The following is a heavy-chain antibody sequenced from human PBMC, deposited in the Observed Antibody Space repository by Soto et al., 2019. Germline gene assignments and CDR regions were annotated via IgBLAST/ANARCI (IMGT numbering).Heavy chain of an antibody. CDR2: IYYSGST. Sequence: PSETLSLTCIVSGGSVSSGSYYWSWIRQPPGKGLEWIGYIYYSGSTNYNPSLKSRVTISVDTSKNQFSLKLSSVTAADTAVYYCARNVVVVPAAIGWFDPWGQGTLVTVS. D-gene: IGHD2-2*02. V-gene: IGHV4-61*01. CDR3: ARNVVVVPAAIGWFDP. J-gene: IGHJ5*02. CDR1: GGSVSSGSYY.